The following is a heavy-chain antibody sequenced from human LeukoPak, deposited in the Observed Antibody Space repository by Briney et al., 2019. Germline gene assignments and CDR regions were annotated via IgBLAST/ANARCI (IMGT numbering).Heavy chain of an antibody. CDR1: GFTFSSYA. Sequence: GGSLRLSCAASGFTFSSYAMSWVRQAPGKGLEWVSAISGSGGSTYYADSVKGRFTISRDVSKNTLYLQMNSLRAEDTAVYYCAKDSNYYDSSGYNYWGQGTLVTVSS. CDR3: AKDSNYYDSSGYNY. CDR2: ISGSGGST. V-gene: IGHV3-23*01. D-gene: IGHD3-22*01. J-gene: IGHJ4*02.